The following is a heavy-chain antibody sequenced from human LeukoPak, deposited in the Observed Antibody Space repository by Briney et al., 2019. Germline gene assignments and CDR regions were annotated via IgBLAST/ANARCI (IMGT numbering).Heavy chain of an antibody. CDR2: IYTTGRT. D-gene: IGHD6-6*01. CDR3: AREREYSSSYFRVYYFDS. J-gene: IGHJ4*02. Sequence: SETLSLTCTVSGGSISSGSHYWSWIRQSAGKGLEWIGHIYTTGRTNYNPSLKNRVSISVDTSKKKFSLRLSSMTAADTAVYFCAREREYSSSYFRVYYFDSWGQGTLVTVSS. CDR1: GGSISSGSHY. V-gene: IGHV4-61*09.